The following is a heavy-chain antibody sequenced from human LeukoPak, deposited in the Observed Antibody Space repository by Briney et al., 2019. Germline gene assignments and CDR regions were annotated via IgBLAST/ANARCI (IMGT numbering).Heavy chain of an antibody. J-gene: IGHJ4*02. CDR3: AKDGDNVLRYFDWLLSYYFDY. D-gene: IGHD3-9*01. CDR2: ISGSGGST. CDR1: GFTFSSYG. Sequence: GGSLRLSCAASGFTFSSYGMSWVRQAPGKGLEWVSAISGSGGSTYYADSVKGRFTISRDNSKNTLYLQMNSLRAEDTAVYYCAKDGDNVLRYFDWLLSYYFDYWGQGTLVTVSS. V-gene: IGHV3-23*01.